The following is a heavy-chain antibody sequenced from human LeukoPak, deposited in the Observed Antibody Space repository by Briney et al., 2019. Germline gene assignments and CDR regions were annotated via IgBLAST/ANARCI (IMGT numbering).Heavy chain of an antibody. V-gene: IGHV3-30*02. CDR2: IRYDGSNK. CDR3: AKDWVTMVRGVITALDY. J-gene: IGHJ4*02. D-gene: IGHD3-10*01. Sequence: GGSLRLSCAASGFTFNSYGMHWVRQAPGKGLEWVAFIRYDGSNKYYADSVKGRFTISRDNSKNTLYLQMNSLRAEDTAVYYCAKDWVTMVRGVITALDYWGQGTLVTVSS. CDR1: GFTFNSYG.